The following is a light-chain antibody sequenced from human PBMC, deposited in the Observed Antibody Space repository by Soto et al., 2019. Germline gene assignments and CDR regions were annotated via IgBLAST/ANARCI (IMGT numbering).Light chain of an antibody. J-gene: IGLJ1*01. CDR2: EGS. Sequence: QSVLTQPGSVSGSPGQSITISCTGTSSDVGSYNFVSWFQQHPDKAPKLMIYEGSERPSGVSNRFSGSKSGNTASLTISGLQAEDEADYYCCSYAGSSTYVFGTGTKVTVL. V-gene: IGLV2-23*01. CDR3: CSYAGSSTYV. CDR1: SSDVGSYNF.